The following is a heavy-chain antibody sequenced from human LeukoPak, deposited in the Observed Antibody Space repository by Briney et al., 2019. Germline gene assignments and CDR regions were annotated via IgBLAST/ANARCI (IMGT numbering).Heavy chain of an antibody. J-gene: IGHJ6*02. V-gene: IGHV3-48*01. Sequence: PGGSLRLSCAASGFTFSSYSMNWVRQAPGKGLEWVSYISSSSSTIYYADSVKGRFTISRDNAKNSLYLQMNSLRAEDTAVYYCARAPDSSGYSASYGMDIWGQGTTVTVSS. CDR1: GFTFSSYS. CDR2: ISSSSSTI. D-gene: IGHD3-22*01. CDR3: ARAPDSSGYSASYGMDI.